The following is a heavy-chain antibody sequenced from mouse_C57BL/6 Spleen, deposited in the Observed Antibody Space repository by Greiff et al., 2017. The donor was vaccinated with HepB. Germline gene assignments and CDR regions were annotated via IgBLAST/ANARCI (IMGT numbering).Heavy chain of an antibody. CDR3: ARRYSNFGY. CDR2: IYPGDGDT. CDR1: GYAFSSSW. V-gene: IGHV1-82*01. D-gene: IGHD2-5*01. Sequence: VQLQQSGPELVKPGASVKISCKASGYAFSSSWMNWVKQRPGKGLEWIGRIYPGDGDTNYNGKFKGKATLTADKSSSTASMQLSSLTSEDSAVYFCARRYSNFGYWGQGTTLTVSS. J-gene: IGHJ2*01.